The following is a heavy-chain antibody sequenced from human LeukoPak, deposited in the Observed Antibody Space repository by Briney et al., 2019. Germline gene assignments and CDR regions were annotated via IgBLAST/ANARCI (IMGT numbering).Heavy chain of an antibody. CDR3: ARDGHDYGGNFEGY. Sequence: SETLSLTCTVSGGSISSYYWSWIRQPPGKGLEWIGYIYYSGSTNYNPSLKSRVTISVDTSKNQFSLKLSSVTAADTAVYYCARDGHDYGGNFEGYWGQGTLVTVSS. V-gene: IGHV4-59*12. CDR2: IYYSGST. CDR1: GGSISSYY. J-gene: IGHJ4*02. D-gene: IGHD4-23*01.